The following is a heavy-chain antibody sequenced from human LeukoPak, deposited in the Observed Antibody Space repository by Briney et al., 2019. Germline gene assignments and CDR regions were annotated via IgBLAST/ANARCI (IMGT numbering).Heavy chain of an antibody. Sequence: ASVKVSCKASGYTFTSYAMNWVRQAPRQGLEWMGWINTNTGNPTYAQGFTGRFVFSLDTSVSTAYLQISSLKAEDTAVYYCARTPLIVVVPAAIAPEENWFDPWGQGTLVTVSS. CDR3: ARTPLIVVVPAAIAPEENWFDP. J-gene: IGHJ5*02. V-gene: IGHV7-4-1*02. D-gene: IGHD2-2*01. CDR2: INTNTGNP. CDR1: GYTFTSYA.